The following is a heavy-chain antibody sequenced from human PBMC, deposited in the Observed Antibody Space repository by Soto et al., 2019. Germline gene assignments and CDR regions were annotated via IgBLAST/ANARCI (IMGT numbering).Heavy chain of an antibody. V-gene: IGHV4-59*08. J-gene: IGHJ6*02. Sequence: QAQLQTSGPGLVKPSETLSLTCTVSSVSINSFTNHYCSRIRQPPGKGLEWVGYISKSGFTRYNPSLSSRVTLSVDTSKNQFSLKLSSVTAADTALYFCATQGFGKLHGLVDVWGQGTTVTVSS. D-gene: IGHD3-10*01. CDR2: ISKSGFT. CDR3: ATQGFGKLHGLVDV. CDR1: SVSINSFTNHY.